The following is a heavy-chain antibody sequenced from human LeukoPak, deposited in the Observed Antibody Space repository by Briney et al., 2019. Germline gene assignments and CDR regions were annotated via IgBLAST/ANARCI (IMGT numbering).Heavy chain of an antibody. CDR3: AKDRILGDYVWGSYPMGY. CDR2: ISYDGSNK. D-gene: IGHD3-16*02. V-gene: IGHV3-30-3*01. CDR1: GFTFSSYA. Sequence: GGSLRLSCAASGFTFSSYAMHWVRQAPGKGLEWVAVISYDGSNKYYADSVKGRFTISRDNSKNTLYLQMNSLRAEDTAVYYCAKDRILGDYVWGSYPMGYWGQGTLVTVSS. J-gene: IGHJ4*02.